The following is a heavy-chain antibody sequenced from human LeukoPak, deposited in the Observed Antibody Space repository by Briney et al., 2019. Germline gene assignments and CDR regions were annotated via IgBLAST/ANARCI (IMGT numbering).Heavy chain of an antibody. CDR3: ARDVGYCSSTSCPIDY. V-gene: IGHV3-33*01. Sequence: PGRSLRLPCAASGFTFGNYGMHWVRQAPGKGLEWVAVIWYDGSNKYYADSVKGRFTISRDNSKNTLYLQMNSLRAEDTAVYYCARDVGYCSSTSCPIDYWGQGTLVTVSS. D-gene: IGHD2-2*01. CDR1: GFTFGNYG. CDR2: IWYDGSNK. J-gene: IGHJ4*02.